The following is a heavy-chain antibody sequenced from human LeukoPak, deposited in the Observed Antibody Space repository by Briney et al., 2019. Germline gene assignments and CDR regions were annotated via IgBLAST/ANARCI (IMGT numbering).Heavy chain of an antibody. CDR2: ISFSGST. Sequence: SETLSLTCSVSGASISAGHYCWAWLRQPPGKGLEWIEGISFSGSTYYNPSLQSRLTISADTSKNQFSRRLTSMIAADAAVYFCARVTGFSRDLLTLGSDYFDCWGRGTLVTVSS. CDR3: ARVTGFSRDLLTLGSDYFDC. CDR1: GASISAGHYC. J-gene: IGHJ4*02. V-gene: IGHV4-39*07. D-gene: IGHD5-18*01.